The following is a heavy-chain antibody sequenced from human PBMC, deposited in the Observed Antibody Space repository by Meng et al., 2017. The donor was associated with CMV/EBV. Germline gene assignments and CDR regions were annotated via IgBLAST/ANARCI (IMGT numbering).Heavy chain of an antibody. D-gene: IGHD2-2*02. V-gene: IGHV1-8*01. Sequence: SYDINWVRQAAGQGLEWMGWMNPNSGNTGYAQKFQGRVTMTRNTSISTAYMELSSLRSEDTAVYYCARGRSAGVVVPAAIRGYWYFDLWGRGTLVTVSS. CDR3: ARGRSAGVVVPAAIRGYWYFDL. CDR1: SYD. J-gene: IGHJ2*01. CDR2: MNPNSGNT.